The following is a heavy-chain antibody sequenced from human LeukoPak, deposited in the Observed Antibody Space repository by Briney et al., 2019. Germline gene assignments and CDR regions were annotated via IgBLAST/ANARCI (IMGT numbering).Heavy chain of an antibody. CDR1: AFTFSSYW. V-gene: IGHV3-74*01. D-gene: IGHD6-25*01. Sequence: GGSLRLSCAASAFTFSSYWMHWVRQAPGKGLVWVSRINSDGSSTSYADSVKGRFTISRDNAKNTLYLQMNSLRAEDTAVYYCARDQPLRLRQLYYYYMDVWGKGTTVTVSS. CDR3: ARDQPLRLRQLYYYYMDV. CDR2: INSDGSST. J-gene: IGHJ6*03.